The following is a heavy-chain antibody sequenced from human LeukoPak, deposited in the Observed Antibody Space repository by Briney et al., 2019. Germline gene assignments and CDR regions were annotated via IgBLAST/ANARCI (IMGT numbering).Heavy chain of an antibody. CDR1: RYTFTGYY. CDR3: ASLADTAMAPGAFDI. Sequence: SSVEDSCKASRYTFTGYYMHWVRQAPGQGLEWMGRINPNSGGKNNPQKFQGRVPMTKDTYISTAYMEMSRLRSDDTAVYYCASLADTAMAPGAFDICGQGKMVTVSS. V-gene: IGHV1-2*06. J-gene: IGHJ3*02. D-gene: IGHD5-18*01. CDR2: INPNSGGK.